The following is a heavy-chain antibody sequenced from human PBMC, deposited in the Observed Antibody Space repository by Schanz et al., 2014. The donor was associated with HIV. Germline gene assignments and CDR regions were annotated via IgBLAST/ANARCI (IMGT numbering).Heavy chain of an antibody. D-gene: IGHD6-19*01. CDR3: AKMARSVAANTNFDY. J-gene: IGHJ4*02. Sequence: EVQLLDSGGGLVQAGGSLRLSCAASGFTFKSYAMSWVRQAPGKGLEWVSAISATGGSTYYADSVKGRFTISRDNSKNTLYLQMNSLRVEDTAVYYCAKMARSVAANTNFDYWGQGTLVTVSS. CDR1: GFTFKSYA. CDR2: ISATGGST. V-gene: IGHV3-23*01.